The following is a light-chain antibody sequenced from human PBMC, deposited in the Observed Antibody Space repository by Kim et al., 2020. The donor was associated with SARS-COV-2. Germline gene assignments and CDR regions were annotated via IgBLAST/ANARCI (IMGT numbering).Light chain of an antibody. CDR2: GAS. CDR3: QQYHDYPWT. Sequence: VSPGESATTSWRASQSVDNNLAWYQNKPGQSPSLLIFGASTRATGTPDRFSGSGSGTEFTLSISSLQSEDFAVYYCQQYHDYPWTFGQGTKVDIK. CDR1: QSVDNN. V-gene: IGKV3-15*01. J-gene: IGKJ1*01.